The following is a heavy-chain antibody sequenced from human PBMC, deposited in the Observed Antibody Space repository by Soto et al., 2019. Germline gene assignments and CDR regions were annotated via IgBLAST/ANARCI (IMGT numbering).Heavy chain of an antibody. Sequence: EVQLVQSGAEVKKPGESLKISCKASGYYFTNYWIGWVRQLPGEGLEWMAIIYPGDSEARYSQSFQGHVTISADKSTTTAYLQWSSLKASDTAMYYCAGGLTTNFDFWGQGTRVTVSS. CDR3: AGGLTTNFDF. CDR1: GYYFTNYW. J-gene: IGHJ4*02. CDR2: IYPGDSEA. V-gene: IGHV5-51*01.